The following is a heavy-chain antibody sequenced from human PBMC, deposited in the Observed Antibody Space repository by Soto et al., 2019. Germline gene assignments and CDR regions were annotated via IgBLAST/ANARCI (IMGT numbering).Heavy chain of an antibody. D-gene: IGHD6-19*01. J-gene: IGHJ4*02. Sequence: EVQLVESGGGLVQPGGSLRLSCTASDFSFSRDWVHWVRQAPGKGLEWVSRISTDGSYTAYTDSVEGRFTISRDNAKNTLFLEMNSLRVEDTAVDYCASFGSAWSESHWGPGTLVTVSS. CDR1: DFSFSRDW. CDR3: ASFGSAWSESH. CDR2: ISTDGSYT. V-gene: IGHV3-74*03.